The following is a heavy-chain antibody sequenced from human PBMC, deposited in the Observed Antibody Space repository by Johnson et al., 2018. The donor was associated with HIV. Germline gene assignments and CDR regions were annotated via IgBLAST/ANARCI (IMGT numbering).Heavy chain of an antibody. D-gene: IGHD6-13*01. CDR2: INWNGGST. V-gene: IGHV3-20*04. CDR3: ARVAAAAGRMTDAFDI. Sequence: VQLVESGGTVVRPGGSLRLSCAASGFTFDEYGMSWVRQAPGKGLEWVSGINWNGGSTGYADSVKGRFTISRDNARNFLYLQMNSVRAEDTALYFCARVAAAAGRMTDAFDIWGQGTMVTVSS. J-gene: IGHJ3*02. CDR1: GFTFDEYG.